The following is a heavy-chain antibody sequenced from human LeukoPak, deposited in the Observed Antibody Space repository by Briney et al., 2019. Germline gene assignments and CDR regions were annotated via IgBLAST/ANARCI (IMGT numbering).Heavy chain of an antibody. V-gene: IGHV4-59*01. Sequence: TTSETLSLTCTVSGGSFSGYYWSWMRQPPGKGLEWIGYVYYSGSTNYNPSLKSRVTISVDTSKKQFSLKLNSVTAADTAVYYCARTGSGYYLFDYWGQGTLVTVSS. D-gene: IGHD3-22*01. J-gene: IGHJ4*02. CDR3: ARTGSGYYLFDY. CDR1: GGSFSGYY. CDR2: VYYSGST.